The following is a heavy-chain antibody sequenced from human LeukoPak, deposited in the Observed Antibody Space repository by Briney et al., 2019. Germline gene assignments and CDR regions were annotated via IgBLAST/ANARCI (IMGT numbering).Heavy chain of an antibody. J-gene: IGHJ4*02. Sequence: PGGSLRLSCAASGFTFSSYEMNWVRQAPGKGLEWVANINQDGRTINYGDPVKGRFTISRDNARNSLYLQMTSLRAEDTALYYCATDRGYSTFDYWGQGTLVTVSS. CDR2: INQDGRTI. CDR3: ATDRGYSTFDY. D-gene: IGHD6-13*01. V-gene: IGHV3-7*01. CDR1: GFTFSSYE.